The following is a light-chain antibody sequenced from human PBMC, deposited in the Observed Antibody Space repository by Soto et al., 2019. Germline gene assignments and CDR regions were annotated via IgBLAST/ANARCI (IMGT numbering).Light chain of an antibody. J-gene: IGKJ1*01. CDR2: DAS. V-gene: IGKV1-5*01. CDR3: QQYSSYWT. Sequence: DIQMTQSPSTLSASVGDRVTITCRASQSISSWLAWYQQKPGKAPKFLIYDASNLESGVPSRFSGSGSGTEFTLTISSLQPDDFATSYCQQYSSYWTFGQGTKV. CDR1: QSISSW.